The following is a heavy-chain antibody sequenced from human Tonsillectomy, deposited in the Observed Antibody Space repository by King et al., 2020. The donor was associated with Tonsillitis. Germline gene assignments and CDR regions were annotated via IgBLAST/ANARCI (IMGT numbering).Heavy chain of an antibody. V-gene: IGHV4-34*01. J-gene: IGHJ4*02. Sequence: VQLQQWGAGLLKRSETLSLTCAVYGGSFSGYYWSWIRQPPGKGLEWIGEINHSGSTNYNPSLKSRVTISVDTSKNQFSLKLSSVTAADTAVYYCARGPPSTGDYGDFDYWGQGTLVTVSS. CDR3: ARGPPSTGDYGDFDY. CDR1: GGSFSGYY. D-gene: IGHD4-17*01. CDR2: INHSGST.